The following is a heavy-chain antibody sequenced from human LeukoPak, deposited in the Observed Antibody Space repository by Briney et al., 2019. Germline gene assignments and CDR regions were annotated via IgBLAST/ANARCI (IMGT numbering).Heavy chain of an antibody. Sequence: ASVKVSCKASGYTFTGYYMHWVRQAPGQGLEWMGWINPNSGGTNYAQKFQGWVTMTRDTSISTAYMELSRLRSDDTAVYYCARAQYYYDSSDAFDIWGQGTMVTVSS. CDR2: INPNSGGT. V-gene: IGHV1-2*04. CDR3: ARAQYYYDSSDAFDI. J-gene: IGHJ3*02. D-gene: IGHD3-22*01. CDR1: GYTFTGYY.